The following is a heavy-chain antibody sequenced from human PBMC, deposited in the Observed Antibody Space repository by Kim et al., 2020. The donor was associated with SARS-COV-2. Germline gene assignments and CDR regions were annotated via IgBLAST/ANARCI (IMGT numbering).Heavy chain of an antibody. CDR2: INHSGST. CDR1: GGSFSGYY. J-gene: IGHJ6*02. V-gene: IGHV4-34*01. CDR3: ARANIVVVPAALGLGYYYYYGRDV. D-gene: IGHD2-2*01. Sequence: SETLSLTCAVYGGSFSGYYWSWIRQPPGKGLEWIGEINHSGSTNYNPSLKSRVTISVDTSKNQFSLELSSVTAADTAVYYCARANIVVVPAALGLGYYYYYGRDVWGQETTVTVTS.